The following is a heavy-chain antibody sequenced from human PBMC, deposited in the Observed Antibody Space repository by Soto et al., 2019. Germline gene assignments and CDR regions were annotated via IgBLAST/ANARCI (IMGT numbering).Heavy chain of an antibody. CDR2: INHSGST. Sequence: ETLSLTCAVYGGSFSGYYWSWIRQPPGKGLEWIGEINHSGSTNYNPSLKSRVTISVDTSKNQFSLKLSSVTAADTAVYYCARIRHYDYVWGSYRYRYFDYWGQGTLVTVSS. D-gene: IGHD3-16*02. CDR3: ARIRHYDYVWGSYRYRYFDY. J-gene: IGHJ4*02. CDR1: GGSFSGYY. V-gene: IGHV4-34*01.